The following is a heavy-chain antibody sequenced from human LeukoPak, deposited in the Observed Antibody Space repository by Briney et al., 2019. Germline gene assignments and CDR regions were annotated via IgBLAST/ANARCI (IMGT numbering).Heavy chain of an antibody. CDR2: MNPNSGNT. J-gene: IGHJ6*03. CDR1: GYTFTSYD. V-gene: IGHV1-8*01. Sequence: ASVKVSCKASGYTFTSYDINWVRQATGQGLEWMGWMNPNSGNTGYAQKFQGRVTMTRNTSISTAYMEMSSLRSEDTAVYYCARGQGTMVRGVMWAYMDVWGKGTTVTVSS. D-gene: IGHD3-10*01. CDR3: ARGQGTMVRGVMWAYMDV.